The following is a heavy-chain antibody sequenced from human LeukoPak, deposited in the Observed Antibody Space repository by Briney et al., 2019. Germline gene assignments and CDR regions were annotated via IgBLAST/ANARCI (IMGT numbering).Heavy chain of an antibody. D-gene: IGHD6-19*01. CDR3: ARGRWSSSGWYYFDY. CDR2: INAGNGAT. Sequence: ASVKVSCKASGDTFTEYAMHWVRQAPGQRLEWMGWINAGNGATKYSQKFQGRFTITRDTSASTAYMALSSLTSEDTTIYYCARGRWSSSGWYYFDYWGQGTQDTVSS. V-gene: IGHV1-3*01. J-gene: IGHJ4*02. CDR1: GDTFTEYA.